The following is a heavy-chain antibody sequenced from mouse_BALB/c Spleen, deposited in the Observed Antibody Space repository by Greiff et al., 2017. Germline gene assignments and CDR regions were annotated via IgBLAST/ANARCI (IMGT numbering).Heavy chain of an antibody. Sequence: VKVVESGPSLVQPSQSLSITCTVSGFSLTSYGVHWVRQSPGKGLEWLGVIWRGGSTDYNAAFMSRLSITKDNSKSQVFFKMNSLQADDTAIYYCAKKGATVVDYAMDYWGQGTSVTVSS. D-gene: IGHD1-1*01. J-gene: IGHJ4*01. CDR1: GFSLTSYG. CDR2: IWRGGST. V-gene: IGHV2-5-1*01. CDR3: AKKGATVVDYAMDY.